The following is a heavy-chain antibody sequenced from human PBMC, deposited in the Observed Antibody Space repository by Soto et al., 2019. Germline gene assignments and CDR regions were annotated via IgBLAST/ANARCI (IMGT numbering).Heavy chain of an antibody. CDR3: TTDPVVVVAGTRYGMDV. CDR2: IKSKTDGGTT. D-gene: IGHD2-15*01. J-gene: IGHJ6*02. CDR1: GVTFINAC. Sequence: GGTLRLSCAASGVTFINACMSWGRQAPGKGLEWVGRIKSKTDGGTTDYATPVKGRFTISRDDSKTTQYLQMNSLKTEDTAVYYCTTDPVVVVAGTRYGMDVWGQGTPVTVSS. V-gene: IGHV3-15*01.